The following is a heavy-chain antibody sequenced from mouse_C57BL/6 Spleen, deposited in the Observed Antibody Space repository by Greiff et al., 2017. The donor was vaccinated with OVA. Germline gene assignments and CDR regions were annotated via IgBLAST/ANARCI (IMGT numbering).Heavy chain of an antibody. V-gene: IGHV2-2*01. CDR1: GFSLTSYG. D-gene: IGHD1-2*01. CDR3: ARSHYDGGYYAMDY. J-gene: IGHJ4*01. CDR2: IWSGGST. Sequence: VQVVESGPGLVQPSQSLSITCTVSGFSLTSYGVHWVRQSPGKGLEWLGVIWSGGSTDYNAAFISRLSISKDNSKSQVFFKMNSLQADDTAIYYCARSHYDGGYYAMDYWGQGTSVTVSS.